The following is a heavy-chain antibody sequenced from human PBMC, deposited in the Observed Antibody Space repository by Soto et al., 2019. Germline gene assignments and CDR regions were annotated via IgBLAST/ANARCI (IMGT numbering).Heavy chain of an antibody. CDR2: IYYTGTT. CDR3: ARLGGYYQAFNI. J-gene: IGHJ4*01. D-gene: IGHD3-22*01. V-gene: IGHV4-59*08. Sequence: SETLSLTCTVSDSPIINYCWGWFRQPPGLGLEWVGYIYYTGTTTYNPSLRSRVAISLDASKSQFSLNLRSVTAADTAVYYCARLGGYYQAFNIWGPGALVTVSS. CDR1: DSPIINYC.